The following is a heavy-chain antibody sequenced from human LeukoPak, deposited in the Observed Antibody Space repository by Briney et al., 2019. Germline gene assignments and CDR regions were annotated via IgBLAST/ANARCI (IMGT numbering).Heavy chain of an antibody. CDR2: ISSSGTTI. J-gene: IGHJ4*02. CDR3: ARDYRSTFDY. CDR1: GFTFSDYY. V-gene: IGHV3-11*01. D-gene: IGHD1-26*01. Sequence: GGSLRLSCAAAGFTFSDYYMSWIRQAPGKGLEWVSYISSSGTTISYTDSVKGRFTISRDNAKNSLYLQMNSLRAEDTAVYYCARDYRSTFDYWGQGTLVTVSS.